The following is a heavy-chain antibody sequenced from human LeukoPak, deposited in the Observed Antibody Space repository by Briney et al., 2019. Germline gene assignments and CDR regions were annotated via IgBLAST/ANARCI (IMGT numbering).Heavy chain of an antibody. CDR3: ARAELYIAMVPNFDY. J-gene: IGHJ4*02. CDR1: GFIFSNYA. D-gene: IGHD5-18*01. V-gene: IGHV3-30*04. Sequence: GGSLRLSCAASGFIFSNYAMHWVRQAPGKGLEWVTVISYDGSNKYYADSVKGRFTISRDNSKNTLYLQMNSLRAEDTAVYYCARAELYIAMVPNFDYWGQGTLVTVSS. CDR2: ISYDGSNK.